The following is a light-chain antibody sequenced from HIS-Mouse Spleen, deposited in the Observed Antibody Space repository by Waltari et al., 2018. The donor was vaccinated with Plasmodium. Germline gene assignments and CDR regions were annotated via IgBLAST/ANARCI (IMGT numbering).Light chain of an antibody. CDR1: NIGSKN. J-gene: IGLJ2*01. Sequence: SYELTQPLSVSVALGQTARITCGGNNIGSKNVHWYQQKPGQAPVVVIYRESNRPSGLPERFSGSNSGNTATLTISRAQAGDEADYYCQVWDSSTVVFGGGTKLTVL. V-gene: IGLV3-9*01. CDR3: QVWDSSTVV. CDR2: RES.